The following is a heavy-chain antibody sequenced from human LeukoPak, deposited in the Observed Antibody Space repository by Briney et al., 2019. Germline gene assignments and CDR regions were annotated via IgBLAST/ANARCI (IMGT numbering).Heavy chain of an antibody. V-gene: IGHV4-4*08. CDR3: ARAPDSGYYYLVY. CDR1: GFTFSNAW. D-gene: IGHD3-22*01. Sequence: PGGSLRLSCAASGFTFSNAWMSWVRQAPGKGLEWVGRIYTSGSTNYNPSLKSRVTISVDTSKNQFSLKLSSVTAADTAVYYCARAPDSGYYYLVYWGQGTLVTVSS. J-gene: IGHJ4*02. CDR2: IYTSGST.